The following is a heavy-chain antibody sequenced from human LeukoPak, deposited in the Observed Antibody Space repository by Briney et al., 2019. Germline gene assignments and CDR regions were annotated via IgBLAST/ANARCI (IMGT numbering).Heavy chain of an antibody. CDR2: IKQEGSEK. J-gene: IGHJ4*02. D-gene: IGHD3-3*01. CDR3: ARDQTPPDYDFWSGYYGY. Sequence: GGSLRLSCAASGFTFSSYWMSWVRQAPGKGLEWVANIKQEGSEKYYVDSVKGRFTISRDNAKNSLYLQMNSLRAEDTAVYYCARDQTPPDYDFWSGYYGYWGQGTLVTVSS. V-gene: IGHV3-7*01. CDR1: GFTFSSYW.